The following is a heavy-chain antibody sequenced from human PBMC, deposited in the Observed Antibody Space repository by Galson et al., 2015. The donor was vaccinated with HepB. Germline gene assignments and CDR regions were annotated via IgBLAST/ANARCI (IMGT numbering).Heavy chain of an antibody. V-gene: IGHV4-59*01. CDR1: GGSISSYY. J-gene: IGHJ4*02. Sequence: SETLSLTCTVSGGSISSYYWSWIRQPPGKGLEWIGYIYYSGSTNYNPSLKSRVTISVDTSKNQFSLKLSSVTAADTAVYYCARGRRFLEWVFDYWGQGTLVTVSS. D-gene: IGHD3-3*01. CDR2: IYYSGST. CDR3: ARGRRFLEWVFDY.